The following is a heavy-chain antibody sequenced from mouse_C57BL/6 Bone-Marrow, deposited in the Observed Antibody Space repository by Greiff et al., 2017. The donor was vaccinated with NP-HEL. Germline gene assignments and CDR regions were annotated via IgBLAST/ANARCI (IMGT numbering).Heavy chain of an antibody. V-gene: IGHV5-6*01. CDR1: GFTFSSYG. D-gene: IGHD2-5*01. Sequence: EVQVVESGGDLVKPGGSLKLSCAASGFTFSSYGMSWVRQTPDKRLEWVATISSGGSYTYYPDSVKGRFTISRDNAKNTLYLQMSSLKSEDTAMYYCARHYYSNYFDYWGQGTTHTVSS. CDR3: ARHYYSNYFDY. CDR2: ISSGGSYT. J-gene: IGHJ2*01.